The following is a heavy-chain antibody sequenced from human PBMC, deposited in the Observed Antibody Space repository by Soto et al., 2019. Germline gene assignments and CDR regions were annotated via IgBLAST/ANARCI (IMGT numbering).Heavy chain of an antibody. Sequence: EVQLVESGGGLVQPGGSLRLSCAVSGFIFSDYYMDWVRQAPGKGLEWIARSSSRNKANTYTTIYAASVQDRFTISRDASKNSLYLQMNSLKSEDTAVYYRVRGHWGFDFWGQGTLVTVSS. D-gene: IGHD7-27*01. CDR2: SRNKANTYTT. CDR3: VRGHWGFDF. CDR1: GFIFSDYY. V-gene: IGHV3-72*01. J-gene: IGHJ4*02.